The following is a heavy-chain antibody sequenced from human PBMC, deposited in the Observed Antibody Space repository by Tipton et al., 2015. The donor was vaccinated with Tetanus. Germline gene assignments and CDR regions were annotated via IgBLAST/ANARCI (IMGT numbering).Heavy chain of an antibody. D-gene: IGHD3-16*01. CDR2: IYYSGST. V-gene: IGHV4-39*01. CDR1: GGSISTRNYF. Sequence: TLSLTCTVSGGSISTRNYFWGWIRQAPEKGLEWIGNIYYSGSTDYNPSLKSRVAISVDTSKNQFSLKLSSVTAADTAVYHCARTWGVWVTSIDAFDIWGQGTKVAVSS. J-gene: IGHJ3*02. CDR3: ARTWGVWVTSIDAFDI.